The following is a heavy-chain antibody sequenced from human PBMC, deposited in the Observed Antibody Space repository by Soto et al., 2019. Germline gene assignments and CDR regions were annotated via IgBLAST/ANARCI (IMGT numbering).Heavy chain of an antibody. V-gene: IGHV3-23*01. J-gene: IGHJ4*02. Sequence: GGSLRLSCAASGFTFSNYAMSWVRQAPGKGLEWVSSISGSGHSTYYADSVKGRFTISRDNSKNTLYLQINCLRAEDTAVYYCAKDRGETTNRETRLKSFDFWGQGTLVTVSS. CDR3: AKDRGETTNRETRLKSFDF. D-gene: IGHD3-16*01. CDR2: ISGSGHST. CDR1: GFTFSNYA.